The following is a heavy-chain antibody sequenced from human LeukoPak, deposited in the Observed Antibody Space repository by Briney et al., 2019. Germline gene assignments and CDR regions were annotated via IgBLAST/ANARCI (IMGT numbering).Heavy chain of an antibody. CDR2: IDWIGGSR. J-gene: IGHJ4*02. D-gene: IGHD6-19*01. CDR1: GFTFDDYG. Sequence: PGGSLRLSCAASGFTFDDYGMSWVRQAPGKGLECVSGIDWIGGSRGYADSVKGRFTISRDNAKNSLYLQMNSLRAEDTALYYCARDSEAVAGYYFDYWGQGTLVTVSS. CDR3: ARDSEAVAGYYFDY. V-gene: IGHV3-20*04.